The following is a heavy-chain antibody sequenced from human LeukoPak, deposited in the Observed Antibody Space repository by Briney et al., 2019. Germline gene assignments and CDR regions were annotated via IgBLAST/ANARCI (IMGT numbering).Heavy chain of an antibody. CDR1: GFSFSSYN. D-gene: IGHD2-2*01. CDR3: ARDAYPYCSSTSCYPFDY. CDR2: ITGTTDYI. J-gene: IGHJ4*02. V-gene: IGHV3-21*01. Sequence: GRSLRLSCAASGFSFSSYNMNWVHQAPGKGLEWVSSITGTTDYIYYTDSVKGRFTISRDNAKNSLYLQMNSLRAEDTAVYYCARDAYPYCSSTSCYPFDYWGQGTLVTVSS.